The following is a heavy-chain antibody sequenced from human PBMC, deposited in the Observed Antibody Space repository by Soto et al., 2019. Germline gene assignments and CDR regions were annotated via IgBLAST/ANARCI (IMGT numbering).Heavy chain of an antibody. CDR2: VYNSGST. J-gene: IGHJ4*02. CDR3: ARGLRLEMATTPLVFDY. D-gene: IGHD5-12*01. Sequence: PSETLSLTCTVSGGSISSYYWSWIRQPPGKGLEWIGYVYNSGSTNYNPSLKSRVTISIDTSKNQFSLKLTSLTATDTAVYYCARGLRLEMATTPLVFDYWGQGTLVTVSS. CDR1: GGSISSYY. V-gene: IGHV4-59*01.